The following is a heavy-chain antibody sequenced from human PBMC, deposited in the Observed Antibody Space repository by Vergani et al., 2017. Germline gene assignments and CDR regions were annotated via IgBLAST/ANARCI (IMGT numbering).Heavy chain of an antibody. CDR3: ARGYYYDSSGYYYNYFDY. Sequence: QVQLQESGPGLVKPSETLSLTCPVSGGSISSYYWSWIRQPPGKGLEWIGYIYYSGSTNYNPSLKSRVTISVDTSKNQFSLKLSSVTAADTAVSYCARGYYYDSSGYYYNYFDYWGQGTLVTVSS. CDR1: GGSISSYY. J-gene: IGHJ4*02. CDR2: IYYSGST. V-gene: IGHV4-59*01. D-gene: IGHD3-22*01.